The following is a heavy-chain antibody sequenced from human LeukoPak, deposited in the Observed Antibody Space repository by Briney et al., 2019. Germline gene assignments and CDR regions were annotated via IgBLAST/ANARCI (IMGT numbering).Heavy chain of an antibody. D-gene: IGHD3-22*01. CDR1: GFTVSNNR. CDR3: ARGSTYYDSSGQVPFDY. V-gene: IGHV3-48*01. Sequence: GGSLRLSCAASGFTVSNNRLSWVRQAPGKGLEWGSYISGSSSTIYYADSVKGRFTISRDNGMNTLYLQMNSLRAEDTAVYYCARGSTYYDSSGQVPFDYWGQGTLVTVSS. J-gene: IGHJ4*02. CDR2: ISGSSSTI.